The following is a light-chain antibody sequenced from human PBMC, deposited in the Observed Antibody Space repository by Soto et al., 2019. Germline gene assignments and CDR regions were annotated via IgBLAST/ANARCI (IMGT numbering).Light chain of an antibody. Sequence: QSVLTQPASLSGSPGQSITISCTGTSSDVGSYNLVSWYQQHPGKAPKLMIYEGSKLPSGVSNRFSGSKSGNTASLTISGLQAEDEADYYCCSYAGSSTYVFGTGTKVTVL. CDR1: SSDVGSYNL. V-gene: IGLV2-23*01. CDR3: CSYAGSSTYV. J-gene: IGLJ1*01. CDR2: EGS.